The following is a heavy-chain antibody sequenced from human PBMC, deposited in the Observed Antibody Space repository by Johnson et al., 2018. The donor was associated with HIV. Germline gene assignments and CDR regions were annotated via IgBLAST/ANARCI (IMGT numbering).Heavy chain of an antibody. J-gene: IGHJ3*01. Sequence: VQLVESGGGLVQPGGSLRLCCTASGFTFSRYWMSWVHQAPGKGLEWVSGINWNGGRTGYADSVKGRFTISRDNAKNSLYLQMNSLRAEDTALYYCARGGLGFQNIHDPLDVWGQGTMVTVSS. D-gene: IGHD1/OR15-1a*01. V-gene: IGHV3-20*04. CDR3: ARGGLGFQNIHDPLDV. CDR1: GFTFSRYW. CDR2: INWNGGRT.